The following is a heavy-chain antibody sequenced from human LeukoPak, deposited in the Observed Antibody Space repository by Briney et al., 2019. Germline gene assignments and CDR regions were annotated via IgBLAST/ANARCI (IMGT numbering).Heavy chain of an antibody. CDR1: GLIFSNAW. V-gene: IGHV3-15*01. CDR3: VTDRDSSGWFYFDY. CDR2: IKSKTDGETA. Sequence: GGSLRLSCAASGLIFSNAWMTWVRQAPGKGLEWVGRIKSKTDGETADYAAPVKGRFTVSRDDSKNTLFLQMNSLKTDDTAVYYCVTDRDSSGWFYFDYWGQGTLVTVSS. J-gene: IGHJ4*02. D-gene: IGHD6-19*01.